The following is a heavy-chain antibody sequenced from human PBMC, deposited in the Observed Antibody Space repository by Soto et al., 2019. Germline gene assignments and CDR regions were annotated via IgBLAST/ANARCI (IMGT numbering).Heavy chain of an antibody. CDR2: IYHSGST. J-gene: IGHJ4*02. Sequence: SETLSLTCTVSGGSISSGGYYWSWIRQPPGKGLEWIGYIYHSGSTNYNPSLKSRVTISVDTSKNQFSLKLSSVTAADTAVYYCATHRRGSGWNHFDYWGQGTPVTVSS. CDR1: GGSISSGGYY. V-gene: IGHV4-61*08. D-gene: IGHD6-19*01. CDR3: ATHRRGSGWNHFDY.